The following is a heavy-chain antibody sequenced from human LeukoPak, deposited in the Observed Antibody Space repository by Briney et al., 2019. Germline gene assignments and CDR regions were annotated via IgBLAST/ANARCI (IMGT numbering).Heavy chain of an antibody. CDR1: GFTLSGSW. V-gene: IGHV3-74*01. D-gene: IGHD3-3*01. Sequence: GGSLRLSCEVSGFTLSGSWMHWVRQAPGKELEWVSRINTDGSSITYADSVRGRFTISRDNSKNTLYLQMNSLRAEDTAVYYCARRGGIHLEYFDYWGQGTLVTVSS. CDR2: INTDGSSI. CDR3: ARRGGIHLEYFDY. J-gene: IGHJ4*02.